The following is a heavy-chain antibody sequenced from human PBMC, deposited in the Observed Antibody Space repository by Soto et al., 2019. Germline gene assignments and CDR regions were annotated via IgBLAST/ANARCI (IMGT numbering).Heavy chain of an antibody. V-gene: IGHV1-69*12. CDR2: IIPIFGTA. CDR1: GGTFSSYA. CDR3: ARDESGREERYYFDY. D-gene: IGHD1-26*01. Sequence: QVQLVQSGAEVKKPGSSVKVSCKASGGTFSSYAISWVRQAPGQGLEWMGGIIPIFGTANYAQKFQGRVTIXXDXSXXTAYMELSSLRSEDTAVYYCARDESGREERYYFDYWGQGTLVTVSS. J-gene: IGHJ4*02.